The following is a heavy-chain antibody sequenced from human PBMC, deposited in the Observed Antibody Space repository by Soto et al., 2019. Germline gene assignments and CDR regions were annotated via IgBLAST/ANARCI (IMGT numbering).Heavy chain of an antibody. D-gene: IGHD3-22*01. CDR2: IYYSGST. CDR1: GGSISSSSYY. Sequence: SETLSLTCTVSGGSISSSSYYWGWIRQPPGKGLEWIGYIYYSGSTNYNPSLKSRVTISVDTSKNQFSLKLSSVTAADTAVYYCARATYYYDSSGYYPLGYFDYWGQGTLVTVSS. J-gene: IGHJ4*02. CDR3: ARATYYYDSSGYYPLGYFDY. V-gene: IGHV4-61*05.